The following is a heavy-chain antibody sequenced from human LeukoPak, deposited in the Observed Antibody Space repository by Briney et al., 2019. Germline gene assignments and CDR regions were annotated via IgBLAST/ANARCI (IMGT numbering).Heavy chain of an antibody. CDR3: AREHPYYYDSSGTALMAEIKYYFDY. V-gene: IGHV3-7*01. D-gene: IGHD3-22*01. CDR1: GFTFRSYW. CDR2: IKQDGSEK. Sequence: GGSLRLSCAASGFTFRSYWMSWVRQAPGKGLEWGANIKQDGSEKYYVDSVKGRFTISRDNAKNSLYLKMNSLRAEDTGVYYCAREHPYYYDSSGTALMAEIKYYFDYWGQGTLVTVSS. J-gene: IGHJ4*02.